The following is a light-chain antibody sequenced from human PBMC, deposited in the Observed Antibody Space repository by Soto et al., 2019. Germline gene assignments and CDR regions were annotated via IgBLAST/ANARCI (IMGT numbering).Light chain of an antibody. CDR2: EAA. CDR3: TSYTSSSTLV. Sequence: QSALTQPASVSGSAGQSITISCTGTSNDVGANNYVSWYQHHPGKAPKILIYEAANRPSGVSHRFSSSKSGNTASLTISGLQAEVEADYFCTSYTSSSTLVFGGGTKLTVL. V-gene: IGLV2-14*01. J-gene: IGLJ2*01. CDR1: SNDVGANNY.